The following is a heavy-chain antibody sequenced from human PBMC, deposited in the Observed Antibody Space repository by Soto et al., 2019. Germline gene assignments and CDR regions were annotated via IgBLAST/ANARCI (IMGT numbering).Heavy chain of an antibody. V-gene: IGHV3-23*01. CDR2: ISSRGDST. J-gene: IGHJ4*02. Sequence: EVQLLQSGGGLVQPGGSLRLSCAASGFTFSSYAMTWVRQAPGEGLEWVSAISSRGDSTYYSDSVKGRFTISRDNSKKTLFLQMNSLRTEDTAVYYCAKEAPVAGRVPWEFDNWGQGTQVTVSS. CDR1: GFTFSSYA. CDR3: AKEAPVAGRVPWEFDN. D-gene: IGHD6-19*01.